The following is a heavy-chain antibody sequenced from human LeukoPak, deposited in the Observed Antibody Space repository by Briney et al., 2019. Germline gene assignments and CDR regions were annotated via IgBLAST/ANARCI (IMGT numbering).Heavy chain of an antibody. CDR3: AKDLRSRIAAAGAPDY. D-gene: IGHD6-13*01. CDR2: IQYDGGNQ. J-gene: IGHJ4*02. V-gene: IGHV3-30*02. CDR1: GFTFSSYG. Sequence: GGSLRLSCAASGFTFSSYGMHWVRQTPGKGLECVAFIQYDGGNQYYTDSVKGRFTISRDNSKNTIYLQMNSLRAEDTAVYYCAKDLRSRIAAAGAPDYWGQGTLVTVSS.